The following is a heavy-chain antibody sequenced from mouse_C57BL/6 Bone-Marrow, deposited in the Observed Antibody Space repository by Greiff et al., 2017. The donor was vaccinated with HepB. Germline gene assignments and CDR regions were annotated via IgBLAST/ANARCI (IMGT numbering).Heavy chain of an antibody. CDR3: AILRQGGWYAMDY. D-gene: IGHD2-4*01. J-gene: IGHJ4*01. CDR2: IDPSDSYT. V-gene: IGHV1-69*01. CDR1: GYTFTSYW. Sequence: QVQLQQPGAELVMPGASVKLSCKASGYTFTSYWMHWVKQRPGQGLEWIGEIDPSDSYTNYNQKFKGKSTLTVDKSSSTAYMQLSSLTSEDSAVYYCAILRQGGWYAMDYWGQGTSVTVSS.